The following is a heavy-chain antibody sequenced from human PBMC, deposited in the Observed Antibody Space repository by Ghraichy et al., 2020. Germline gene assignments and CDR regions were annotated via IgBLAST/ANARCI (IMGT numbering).Heavy chain of an antibody. V-gene: IGHV3-21*01. CDR2: ISSSSSNI. Sequence: GGSLRLSCAASGFTFSSYSMNWVRQAPGKGLEWVSSISSSSSNIYYADSVKGRFTVSGDNAKNSLYLQVNSLRAEDTAVYYCARTPYTSSPRYFDYWGQGTLVTVSS. J-gene: IGHJ4*02. CDR1: GFTFSSYS. D-gene: IGHD6-6*01. CDR3: ARTPYTSSPRYFDY.